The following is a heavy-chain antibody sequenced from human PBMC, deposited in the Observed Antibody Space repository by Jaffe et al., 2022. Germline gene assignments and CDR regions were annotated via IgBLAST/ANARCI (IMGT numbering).Heavy chain of an antibody. CDR1: GGSISSYY. J-gene: IGHJ5*02. D-gene: IGHD1-7*01. V-gene: IGHV4-59*01. CDR3: ARDGHNWNSGINWFDP. Sequence: QVQLQESGPGLVKPSETLSLTCTVSGGSISSYYWSWIRQPPGKGLEWIGYIYYSGSTNYNPSLKSRVTISVDTSKNQFSLKLSSVTAADTAVYYCARDGHNWNSGINWFDPWGQGTLVTVSS. CDR2: IYYSGST.